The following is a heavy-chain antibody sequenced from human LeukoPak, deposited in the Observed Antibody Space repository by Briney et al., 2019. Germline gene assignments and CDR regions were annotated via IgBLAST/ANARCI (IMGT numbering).Heavy chain of an antibody. V-gene: IGHV3-33*01. J-gene: IGHJ4*02. CDR3: ASSYYYGSGSYAY. CDR2: IWYDGSNK. D-gene: IGHD3-10*01. Sequence: GGSLRLSCAASGFTFSSYGMHWVRQAPGKGLEWVAVIWYDGSNKHYADSVKGRFTISRDNSKNTLYLQMNSLRAEDTAVYYCASSYYYGSGSYAYWGQGTLVTVSS. CDR1: GFTFSSYG.